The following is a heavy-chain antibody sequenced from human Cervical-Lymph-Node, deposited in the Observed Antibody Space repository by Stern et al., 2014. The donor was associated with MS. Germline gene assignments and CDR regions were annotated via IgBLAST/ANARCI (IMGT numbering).Heavy chain of an antibody. D-gene: IGHD1-1*01. CDR1: GFSLSTSGVG. CDR2: ISWDDDK. CDR3: AHLTTATALDY. J-gene: IGHJ4*02. Sequence: QVTLKESGPTLVKPTQTLTLTCTFSGFSLSTSGVGVGWIRQPPGKALEWLALISWDDDKRYSPSLESRLTIPKDPSKNLVFLTMTNMDPVDTATYYCAHLTTATALDYWGQGTLVTVSS. V-gene: IGHV2-5*02.